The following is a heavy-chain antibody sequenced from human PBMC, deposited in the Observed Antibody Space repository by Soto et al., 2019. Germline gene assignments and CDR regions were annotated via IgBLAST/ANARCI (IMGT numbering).Heavy chain of an antibody. CDR3: ARFGGTIYGSESYYTHYSYGMDV. CDR1: GYTFTSYG. D-gene: IGHD3-10*01. CDR2: ISAYNGNT. Sequence: QVRLVQSGAEVKKPGASVKVSCKASGYTFTSYGISWVRQAPGQGLEWMGWISAYNGNTNYAQKLQGRVTMTTDTSTSTAYMVLRRMRSDDTAVYYCARFGGTIYGSESYYTHYSYGMDVWGQGTTVTVSS. V-gene: IGHV1-18*04. J-gene: IGHJ6*02.